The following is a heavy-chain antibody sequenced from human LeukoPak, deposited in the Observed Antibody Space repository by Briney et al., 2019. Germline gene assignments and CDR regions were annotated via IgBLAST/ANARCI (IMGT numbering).Heavy chain of an antibody. Sequence: SETLSLTCTVSGGSISPYYWSWIRQPPGKGLEWIGYIYYSGSTNYNPSLKSRVTISVDTSKNQFSLKLSSVTAADTALYYCARWQYWDTGGYFDYWGQGTLVTVSS. D-gene: IGHD2-8*02. CDR3: ARWQYWDTGGYFDY. J-gene: IGHJ4*02. CDR2: IYYSGST. V-gene: IGHV4-59*12. CDR1: GGSISPYY.